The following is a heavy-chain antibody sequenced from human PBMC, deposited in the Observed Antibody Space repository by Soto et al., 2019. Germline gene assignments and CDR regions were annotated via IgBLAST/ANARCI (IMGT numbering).Heavy chain of an antibody. D-gene: IGHD1-26*01. Sequence: KPSETLSLTCTVSGGSINDHYWSWIRQPPGKRLEWIGYISYSGTTTYNPSLKSRITISVDTSKNQFSLKLSSVTAADTAVYYCAKTYSGNYFDYWGQGTLVTVSS. CDR2: ISYSGTT. V-gene: IGHV4-59*11. CDR1: GGSINDHY. CDR3: AKTYSGNYFDY. J-gene: IGHJ4*02.